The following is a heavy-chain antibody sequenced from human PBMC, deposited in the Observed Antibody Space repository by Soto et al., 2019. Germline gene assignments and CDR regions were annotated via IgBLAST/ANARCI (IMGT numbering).Heavy chain of an antibody. J-gene: IGHJ4*02. Sequence: SETLSLTCAVSGGSISSSNWWSWVRQPPGKGLEWIGEIYHSGSTNYNPSLKSRVTISVDKSKNQFSLKLSSVTAADTAVYYCARDTRGSSSETDYWGQGTLVTVSS. CDR3: ARDTRGSSSETDY. CDR2: IYHSGST. CDR1: GGSISSSNW. D-gene: IGHD6-6*01. V-gene: IGHV4-4*02.